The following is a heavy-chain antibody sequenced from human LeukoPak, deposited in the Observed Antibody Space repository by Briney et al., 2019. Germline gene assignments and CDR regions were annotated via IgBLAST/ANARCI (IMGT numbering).Heavy chain of an antibody. D-gene: IGHD3-3*02. CDR2: MYYSGSA. J-gene: IGHJ4*02. V-gene: IGHV4-59*08. CDR3: ARGGAFRDVVDDDFDF. Sequence: PSETLSLTCTVSGVSISRYYWSWIRQSPGKGLEWIGYMYYSGSASYNPSLESRVTISVDTSKNHLSLRLISVTAADTAVYYCARGGAFRDVVDDDFDFWGQGTLVTVSS. CDR1: GVSISRYY.